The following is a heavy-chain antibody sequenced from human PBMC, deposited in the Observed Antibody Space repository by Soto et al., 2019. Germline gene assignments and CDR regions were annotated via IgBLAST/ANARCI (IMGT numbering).Heavy chain of an antibody. Sequence: SETLSLTCTVSGGSISSSTYYWGWMRQPPGKGLEWIASFFIGGNTYYNPSLKSRVTISVDTSKNKFSLKLSSVTAADTAVYYCARLPPIARGPSFPDYSVQGTLVTVSS. CDR3: ARLPPIARGPSFPDY. D-gene: IGHD2-21*01. J-gene: IGHJ4*02. V-gene: IGHV4-39*01. CDR1: GGSISSSTYY. CDR2: FFIGGNT.